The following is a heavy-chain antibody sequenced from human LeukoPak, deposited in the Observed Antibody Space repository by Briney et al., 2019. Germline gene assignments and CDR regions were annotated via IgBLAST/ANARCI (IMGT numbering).Heavy chain of an antibody. J-gene: IGHJ4*02. CDR3: AHRRPGAYTYFDY. CDR2: IYWDDDK. D-gene: IGHD5-18*01. V-gene: IGHV2-5*02. CDR1: RFSLSTNGLG. Sequence: SGPPLVKPTHILTLIRYFYRFSLSTNGLGVAWIRQLPGKALEWLGIIYWDDDKRYSPSLKSRLTITKDTSGNQVVLTMTNMDPVDTATYYCAHRRPGAYTYFDYWGQGTLVTVSS.